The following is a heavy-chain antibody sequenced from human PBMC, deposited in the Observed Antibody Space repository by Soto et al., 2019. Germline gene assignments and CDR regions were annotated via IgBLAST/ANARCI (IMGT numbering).Heavy chain of an antibody. CDR3: ASQYSSSWYVGPFNY. CDR1: GDSISRSSYY. D-gene: IGHD6-13*01. CDR2: IYYTRRS. Sequence: PSETLSLTCTASGDSISRSSYYWGWLRQSPGKGPEWIGSIYYTRRSHYNPSLQSRVTISVDASTNQFSLQLSSVTATDTAVYYCASQYSSSWYVGPFNYWGQGILVTVSS. J-gene: IGHJ4*02. V-gene: IGHV4-39*01.